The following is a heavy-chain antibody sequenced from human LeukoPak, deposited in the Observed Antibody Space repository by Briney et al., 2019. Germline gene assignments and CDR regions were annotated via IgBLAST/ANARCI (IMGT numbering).Heavy chain of an antibody. D-gene: IGHD3-10*01. CDR1: GYNFITYW. Sequence: GESLKISCEASGYNFITYWIGWVRQMPGKGLEWEAIINPGDSDTRYSLSFQGRATISVDRSINTAYLQWSSLRASDTAIYYCARLPDYVSGKDYWGQGTLVTVSS. CDR2: INPGDSDT. J-gene: IGHJ4*02. V-gene: IGHV5-51*01. CDR3: ARLPDYVSGKDY.